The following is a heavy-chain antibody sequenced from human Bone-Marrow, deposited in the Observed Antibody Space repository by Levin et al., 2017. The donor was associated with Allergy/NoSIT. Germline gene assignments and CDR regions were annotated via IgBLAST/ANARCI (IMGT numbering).Heavy chain of an antibody. V-gene: IGHV4-39*01. Sequence: SETLSLTCTVSGDSISRSTYYWGWIRQPPGKGLEWIGNIYYSGTTYYNPSLKSRVTISADPSKHQLSLKVMYVTGTDTAVYYCARGNYGSGTYADYWGQGTLVTVAS. J-gene: IGHJ4*02. CDR2: IYYSGTT. CDR1: GDSISRSTYY. CDR3: ARGNYGSGTYADY. D-gene: IGHD3-10*01.